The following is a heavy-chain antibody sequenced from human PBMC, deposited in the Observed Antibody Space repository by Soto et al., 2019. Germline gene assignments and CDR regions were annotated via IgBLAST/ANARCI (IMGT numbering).Heavy chain of an antibody. V-gene: IGHV3-15*01. CDR2: IKSKTDGGTT. J-gene: IGHJ6*02. CDR3: TTDKGYCSGGSCYLYYGMDV. CDR1: VFTFSNAW. D-gene: IGHD2-15*01. Sequence: GWSLRLSCSASVFTFSNAWMSWVRQAPGKGLEWVGRIKSKTDGGTTDYAAPVKGRFTISRDDSKNTLYLQMNSLKTEDTAVYYCTTDKGYCSGGSCYLYYGMDVWGQGTTVTVSS.